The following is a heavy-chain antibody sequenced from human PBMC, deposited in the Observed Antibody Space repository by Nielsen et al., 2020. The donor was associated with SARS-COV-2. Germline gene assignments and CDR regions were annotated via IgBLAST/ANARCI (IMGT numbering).Heavy chain of an antibody. Sequence: GSLRLSCAASGFTFSNAWMSWIRQPPGKGLEWIGYIYYSGSTNYNPSLKSRVTISVDTSKNQFSLKLSSVTAADTAVYYCVRASRGIFGVVGGMDVWGQGTTVTVSS. CDR3: VRASRGIFGVVGGMDV. V-gene: IGHV4-59*01. CDR2: IYYSGST. D-gene: IGHD3-3*01. J-gene: IGHJ6*02. CDR1: GFTFSNAW.